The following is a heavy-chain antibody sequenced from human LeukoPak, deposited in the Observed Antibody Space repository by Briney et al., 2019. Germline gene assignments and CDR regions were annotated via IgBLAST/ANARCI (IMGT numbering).Heavy chain of an antibody. CDR1: GYTFTSYY. CDR2: INPSGGST. Sequence: ASVKVSCKASGYTFTSYYMYWVRQAPGQELEWMGIINPSGGSTSYAQKFQGRVTMTRDTSTSTVYMELSSLRSEDTAVYYCARDAYCGGDCSGWFDPWGQGTLVTVSS. V-gene: IGHV1-46*01. J-gene: IGHJ5*02. CDR3: ARDAYCGGDCSGWFDP. D-gene: IGHD2-21*02.